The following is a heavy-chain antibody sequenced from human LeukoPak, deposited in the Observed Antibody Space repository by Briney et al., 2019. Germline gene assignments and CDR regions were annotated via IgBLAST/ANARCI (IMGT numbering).Heavy chain of an antibody. CDR2: IKSSDGST. J-gene: IGHJ2*01. Sequence: PGGSLRLSCAASGFTFTSYVMSWVRQAPGKGLEWVSAIKSSDGSTYYADSVKGRFTISRDNSKNTLHLQMRSLRAEDTAVYFCAKDGCGGDCSWYFDLWGRGTLTTVSS. D-gene: IGHD2-21*02. CDR3: AKDGCGGDCSWYFDL. V-gene: IGHV3-23*01. CDR1: GFTFTSYV.